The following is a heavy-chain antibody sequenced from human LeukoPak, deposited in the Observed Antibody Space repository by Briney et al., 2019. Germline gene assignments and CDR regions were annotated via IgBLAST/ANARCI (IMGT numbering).Heavy chain of an antibody. V-gene: IGHV4-59*01. Sequence: SETLSLTCIVSGGSISNYYWSWIRQPPRKGLEWIGYVHYSGNTNYNPSLKSRVTISVDTSKNQFSLKLNSVTATDTAVYYCARVIAAAGTEYFDLWGRGTLVTVSS. D-gene: IGHD6-13*01. CDR1: GGSISNYY. CDR3: ARVIAAAGTEYFDL. J-gene: IGHJ2*01. CDR2: VHYSGNT.